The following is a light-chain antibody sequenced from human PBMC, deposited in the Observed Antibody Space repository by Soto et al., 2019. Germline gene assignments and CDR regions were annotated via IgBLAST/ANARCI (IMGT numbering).Light chain of an antibody. J-gene: IGLJ1*01. V-gene: IGLV2-14*01. CDR1: SSDIVGYNY. CDR2: DVS. CDR3: SSYTSSSTLDV. Sequence: QSVLTQPASVSGSPGQSITISCTGTSSDIVGYNYVSWYQQHPGKAPNLMIYDVSNRPSGVSNRFSGSKSGNTASLTISGLQAEDEADYYCSSYTSSSTLDVFGTGTKVTVL.